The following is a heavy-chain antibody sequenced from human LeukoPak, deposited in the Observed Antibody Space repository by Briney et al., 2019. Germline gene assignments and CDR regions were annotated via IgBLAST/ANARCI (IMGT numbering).Heavy chain of an antibody. V-gene: IGHV3-23*01. Sequence: SGGSLRLSCAASGFTFSSYAMSWVRQAPGKGLEWVSATSGSGGSTYYADSVKGRFTISRDNSKNTLYLQMNSLRAEDTAVYYCAKNFARWLQPDYWGQGTLVTVSS. CDR2: TSGSGGST. CDR3: AKNFARWLQPDY. D-gene: IGHD5-24*01. J-gene: IGHJ4*02. CDR1: GFTFSSYA.